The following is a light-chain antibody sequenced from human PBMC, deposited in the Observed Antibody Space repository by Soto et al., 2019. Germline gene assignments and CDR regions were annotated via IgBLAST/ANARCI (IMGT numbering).Light chain of an antibody. CDR1: QSLTSSY. CDR2: GVS. V-gene: IGKV3-20*01. J-gene: IGKJ1*01. CDR3: QHYGYSLWT. Sequence: EIVLTQSPGTLSLSPGETATLSCRASQSLTSSYLAWYQQRPGQAPSLLIYGVSSRATGIPDRFSGSGSGTDFTLTITRLEPEDFAVYYCQHYGYSLWTFGQGTRWISN.